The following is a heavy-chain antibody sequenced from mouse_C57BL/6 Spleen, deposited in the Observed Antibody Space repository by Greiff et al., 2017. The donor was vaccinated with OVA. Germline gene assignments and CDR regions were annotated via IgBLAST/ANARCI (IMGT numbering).Heavy chain of an antibody. CDR1: GFTFSSYG. CDR3: ARQNYGSRNFDY. CDR2: ISSGGSYT. V-gene: IGHV5-6*02. J-gene: IGHJ2*01. Sequence: DVKLVESGGDLVKPGGSLKLSCAASGFTFSSYGMSWVRQTPDKRLEWVATISSGGSYTYYPDSVKGRFTISRDNAKNTLYLQMSSLKSEDTAMYYCARQNYGSRNFDYWGQGTTLTVSS. D-gene: IGHD1-1*01.